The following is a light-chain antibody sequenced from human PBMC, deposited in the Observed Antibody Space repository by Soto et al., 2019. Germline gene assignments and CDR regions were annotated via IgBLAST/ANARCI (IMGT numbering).Light chain of an antibody. CDR2: KAS. J-gene: IGKJ1*01. CDR3: QQYNSYSPYGT. CDR1: QTISSW. V-gene: IGKV1-5*03. Sequence: DIQMTQSPSTLSGSVGDRVTITCRASQTISSWLAWYQQKPGKAPKLLIYKASTLKSGVPSRFSGSGSGTEFTLTISSLQPDDFATYYCQQYNSYSPYGTFGQGTKVDI.